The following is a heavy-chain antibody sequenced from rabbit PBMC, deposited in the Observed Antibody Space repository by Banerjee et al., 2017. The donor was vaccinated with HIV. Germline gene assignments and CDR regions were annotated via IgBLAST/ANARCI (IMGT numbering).Heavy chain of an antibody. V-gene: IGHV1S7*01. Sequence: QLKETGGGLVQPGGSLTLSCKASGFDFSSYYMSWVRQAPGKGLEWIGIIYGGSGSTDYASWVNGRFTISSDNAQNTVDLQMNSLTAADTATYFCARGGYYPYAYGTTLGLWGPGTLVTVS. D-gene: IGHD6-1*01. J-gene: IGHJ4*01. CDR3: ARGGYYPYAYGTTLGL. CDR1: GFDFSSYY. CDR2: IYGGSGST.